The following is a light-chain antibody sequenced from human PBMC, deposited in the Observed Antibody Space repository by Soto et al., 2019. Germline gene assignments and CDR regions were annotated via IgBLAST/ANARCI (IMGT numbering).Light chain of an antibody. CDR1: SSNIGAGYH. Sequence: QAVVTQPPSVSGAPGQRVTISCTGSSSNIGAGYHVHWYQQLPGTAPRLLIYGNNNRPSGVPDRFSASQSGTSASLAISGLQTEDEADYYCQSYDSSLSVLFGGGTKLTVL. CDR2: GNN. CDR3: QSYDSSLSVL. J-gene: IGLJ2*01. V-gene: IGLV1-40*01.